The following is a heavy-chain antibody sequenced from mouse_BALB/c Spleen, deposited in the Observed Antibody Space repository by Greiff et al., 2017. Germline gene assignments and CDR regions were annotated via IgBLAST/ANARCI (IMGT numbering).Heavy chain of an antibody. J-gene: IGHJ3*01. Sequence: EVMLVESGGGLVQPGGSRKLSCAASGFTFSSFGMHWVRQAPEKGLEWVAYISSGSSTIYYADTVKGRFTISRDNPKNTLFLQMTSLRSEDTAMYYCARDRDGYLFAYWGQGTLVTVSA. CDR3: ARDRDGYLFAY. CDR2: ISSGSSTI. D-gene: IGHD2-3*01. CDR1: GFTFSSFG. V-gene: IGHV5-17*02.